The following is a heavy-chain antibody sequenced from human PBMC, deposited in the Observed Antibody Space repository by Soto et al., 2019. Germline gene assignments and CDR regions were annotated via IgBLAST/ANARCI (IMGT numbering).Heavy chain of an antibody. Sequence: XSVKVSGAASGYPFTSYGIIWVRQAPGQGLEWMGWISAYNGNTNYAQKLQGRVTMTTDTSTSTAYMELRSLRSDDTAVYYCARVRRDKNWFDPWGQGTLVTVSS. CDR2: ISAYNGNT. CDR3: ARVRRDKNWFDP. CDR1: GYPFTSYG. V-gene: IGHV1-18*01. J-gene: IGHJ5*02.